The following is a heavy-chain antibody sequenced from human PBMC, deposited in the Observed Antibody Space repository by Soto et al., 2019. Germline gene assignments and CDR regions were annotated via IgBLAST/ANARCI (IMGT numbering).Heavy chain of an antibody. V-gene: IGHV4-31*03. CDR2: IYYSGST. CDR3: ARGRDCSGRSCTVWFDAFEI. Sequence: QVQLQESGPGLVKPSQTLSLTCTVSGGSISSGGYYWSWIRQHPGKGLEWIGYIYYSGSTYYNPSLTSRVTISVDTSKNQLSLKLSSVTAAVTAVYYCARGRDCSGRSCTVWFDAFEIWGQGTMVTVSS. CDR1: GGSISSGGYY. J-gene: IGHJ3*02. D-gene: IGHD2-15*01.